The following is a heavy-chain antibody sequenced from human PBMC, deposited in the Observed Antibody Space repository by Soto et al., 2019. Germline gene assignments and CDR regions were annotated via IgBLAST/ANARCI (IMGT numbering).Heavy chain of an antibody. Sequence: QVQLGQSGAEVKKPGASVKVSCTASGYIFTTYHLHWVRQAPGQGPEWRGVINPSGGTTTYAQRFQGRVTLNRDTSTSTVYRERNSLRSEDTAVDYGAREAVAHYSGMDVWGQGTTVTVSS. D-gene: IGHD2-15*01. J-gene: IGHJ6*02. V-gene: IGHV1-46*01. CDR3: AREAVAHYSGMDV. CDR2: INPSGGTT. CDR1: GYIFTTYH.